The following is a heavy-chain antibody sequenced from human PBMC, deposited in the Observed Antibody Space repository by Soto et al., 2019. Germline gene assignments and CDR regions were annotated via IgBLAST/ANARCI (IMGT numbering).Heavy chain of an antibody. CDR3: PRVDLSGYYPNWFAP. CDR2: IYFSGST. J-gene: IGHJ5*02. D-gene: IGHD3-9*01. V-gene: IGHV4-30-4*01. Sequence: QVYLEESGPGLVKPSQTLSLTCTVSGGSISSGDDYWSWIRQPPGKGLEWIGCIYFSGSTHYNPSLKSRVTMSVDTSNNQFSLRLSSVTAADTAVYYCPRVDLSGYYPNWFAPWGQGTLVTVFS. CDR1: GGSISSGDDY.